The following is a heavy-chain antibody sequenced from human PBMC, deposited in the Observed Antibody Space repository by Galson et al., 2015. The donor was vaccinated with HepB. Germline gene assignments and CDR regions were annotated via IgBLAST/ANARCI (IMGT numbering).Heavy chain of an antibody. Sequence: SLRLSCAASGFTFSSYAMSWVRQAPGKGLEWVSVISDSGGSTYYTDSVKGRFTISRDNSKNTLYLQMNSLRAEDTAVYYCAKGKGSTWYNDWGQGTLVTVSS. CDR1: GFTFSSYA. J-gene: IGHJ4*02. D-gene: IGHD6-13*01. CDR2: ISDSGGST. V-gene: IGHV3-23*01. CDR3: AKGKGSTWYND.